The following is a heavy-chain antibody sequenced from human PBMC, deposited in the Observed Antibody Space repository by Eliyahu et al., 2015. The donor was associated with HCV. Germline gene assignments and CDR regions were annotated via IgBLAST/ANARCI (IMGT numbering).Heavy chain of an antibody. CDR2: ISYDGSDK. Sequence: QMQLVESGGRVVQPGKSLRLSCAASGFXFSRNGMHWVRQAPGRGLEWVAVISYDGSDKYXADSVKGRFTISRDNSNNTLYLQMNSLTSEDTALYYCAKFKTSSGIDQNYWGQGTLVTVSS. J-gene: IGHJ4*02. V-gene: IGHV3-30*18. CDR3: AKFKTSSGIDQNY. CDR1: GFXFSRNG. D-gene: IGHD1-14*01.